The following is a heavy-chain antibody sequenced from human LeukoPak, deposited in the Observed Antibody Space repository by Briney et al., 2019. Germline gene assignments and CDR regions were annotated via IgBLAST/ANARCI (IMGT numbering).Heavy chain of an antibody. V-gene: IGHV3-23*01. CDR2: ISGSGGRP. D-gene: IGHD2-2*01. J-gene: IGHJ4*02. CDR3: ARHPEPGYCSSTSCHESYFDY. Sequence: GGSLRLSCAASGFTFSSCAMSWVRKAPRKGLEWVSAISGSGGRPYYADSVKGRFTISRDNSKNTLYLQMNSLRAEDTAVYYCARHPEPGYCSSTSCHESYFDYWGQGTLVTVSS. CDR1: GFTFSSCA.